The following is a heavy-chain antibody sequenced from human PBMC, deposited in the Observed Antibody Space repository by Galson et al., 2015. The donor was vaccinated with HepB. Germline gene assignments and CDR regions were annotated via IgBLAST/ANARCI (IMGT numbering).Heavy chain of an antibody. CDR3: AREGCATVRCAFDI. D-gene: IGHD2-15*01. Sequence: SLRLSCAASGFTFSSYSMNWVRQAPGKGLEWVSSISSSSSYIYYADSVKGRFTISRDNAKNSLYLQMNSLRAEDTAVYYCAREGCATVRCAFDIWGQGTMVTVSS. V-gene: IGHV3-21*01. CDR1: GFTFSSYS. CDR2: ISSSSSYI. J-gene: IGHJ3*02.